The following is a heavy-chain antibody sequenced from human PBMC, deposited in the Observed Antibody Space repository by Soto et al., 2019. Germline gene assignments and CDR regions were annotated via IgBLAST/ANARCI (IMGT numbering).Heavy chain of an antibody. D-gene: IGHD6-19*01. V-gene: IGHV3-48*04. Sequence: GGSLRLSCAASGFTFSSYSMNWVRQAPGKGLEWVSYISSSSSTIYYADSVKGRFTISRDNAKNSLYLQMNSLRAEDTAVYYCARERAQWLVPYYYYGMDVWGQGTTVTVSS. CDR1: GFTFSSYS. CDR3: ARERAQWLVPYYYYGMDV. J-gene: IGHJ6*02. CDR2: ISSSSSTI.